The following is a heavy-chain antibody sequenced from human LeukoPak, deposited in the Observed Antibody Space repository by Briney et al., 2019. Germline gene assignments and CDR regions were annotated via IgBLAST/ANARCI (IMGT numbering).Heavy chain of an antibody. V-gene: IGHV3-48*04. J-gene: IGHJ4*02. CDR3: AYLYSSSWSYFDY. D-gene: IGHD6-13*01. CDR1: GFTFSIYS. CDR2: ISSSSSTI. Sequence: GGSLRLSCAASGFTFSIYSMNWVRQAPGKGLEWVSYISSSSSTIYYADSVKGRFTISRDNAKNSLYLQMNSLRAEDTAVYYCAYLYSSSWSYFDYWGQGTLVTVSS.